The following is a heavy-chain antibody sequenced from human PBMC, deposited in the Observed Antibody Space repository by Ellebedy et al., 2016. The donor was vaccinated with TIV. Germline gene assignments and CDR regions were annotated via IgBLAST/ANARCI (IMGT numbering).Heavy chain of an antibody. Sequence: ASVKVSXXTSGGTFNKYAITWVRQAPGQGLEWMGGIRPLFGPPNYAQKFQGRVTITADGSTSTAYMELSSLRSEDTAVYYCARVTRYLYDRSGYYWGYWGQGTLVTVSS. CDR1: GGTFNKYA. D-gene: IGHD3-22*01. J-gene: IGHJ4*02. CDR2: IRPLFGPP. CDR3: ARVTRYLYDRSGYYWGY. V-gene: IGHV1-69*13.